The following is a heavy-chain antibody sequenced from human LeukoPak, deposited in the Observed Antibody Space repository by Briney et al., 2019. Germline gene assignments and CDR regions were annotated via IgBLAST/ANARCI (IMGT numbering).Heavy chain of an antibody. Sequence: PSETLSLTCAVYGGSFSGYHWSWIRQPPGKGLEWIGEINHRGSTNYNPSLKSRVTISVDTSKNQFTLKLSSVTAAATAVYYCESTSAMVYFDYWGQGTLVTVSS. CDR1: GGSFSGYH. D-gene: IGHD5-18*01. CDR3: ESTSAMVYFDY. J-gene: IGHJ4*02. V-gene: IGHV4-34*01. CDR2: INHRGST.